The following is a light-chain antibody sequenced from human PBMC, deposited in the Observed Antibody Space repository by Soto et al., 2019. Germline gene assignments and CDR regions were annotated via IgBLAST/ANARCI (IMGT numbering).Light chain of an antibody. CDR1: QSVSSN. Sequence: DIVLTQSPATLSASPGKRATLSCRASQSVSSNLAWYQQKPGQAPRLLIYDTSTRATDIPARFSGSGSGTECTLTISSLQSEDFAVYYCQHYNIWPHMLAFGGGTKVEI. V-gene: IGKV3-15*01. CDR3: QHYNIWPHMLA. CDR2: DTS. J-gene: IGKJ4*01.